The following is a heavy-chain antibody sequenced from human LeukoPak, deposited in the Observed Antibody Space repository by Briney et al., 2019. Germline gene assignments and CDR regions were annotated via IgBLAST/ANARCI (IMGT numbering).Heavy chain of an antibody. D-gene: IGHD2-2*01. J-gene: IGHJ4*02. V-gene: IGHV3-21*01. CDR3: GRDSVTVAPAAPDY. CDR2: ISGSSGYI. CDR1: GFTFSSYS. Sequence: PGGSLRLSCAASGFTFSSYSMNWVRRAPGKGLEWVSSISGSSGYIYYADSVKGRFTISRDNAKNSVYLQMNSLGAEDTAVYFCGRDSVTVAPAAPDYWGQGTLVTVSP.